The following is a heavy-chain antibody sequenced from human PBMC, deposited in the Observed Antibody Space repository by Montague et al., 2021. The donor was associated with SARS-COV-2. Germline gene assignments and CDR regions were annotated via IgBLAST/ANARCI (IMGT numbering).Heavy chain of an antibody. J-gene: IGHJ4*02. V-gene: IGHV6-1*01. CDR2: TYYRSMWKS. Sequence: CAISGDSVSSNSATWNWIRQSPSRGLEWLGRTYYRSMWKSDYARSVKSRIAINPDTSKNQFPLNLNSVTAADTAIYYCARTPTRPLSLDSWGQGTLVTVSS. D-gene: IGHD6-6*01. CDR1: GDSVSSNSAT. CDR3: ARTPTRPLSLDS.